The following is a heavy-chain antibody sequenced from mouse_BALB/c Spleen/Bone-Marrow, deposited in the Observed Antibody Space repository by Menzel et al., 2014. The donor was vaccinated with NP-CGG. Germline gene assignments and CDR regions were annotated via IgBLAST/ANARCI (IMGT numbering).Heavy chain of an antibody. V-gene: IGHV3-8*02. Sequence: EVQVVESGHSLVKPSQTLSLTCSVTGDSITSSYWNWIRKFPGNKLEYMGYISYSGNAYYNPPLKSRISLTRDTSKNXYYLQLNSVTTEDTATYFCARGNGYHFDYWGQGTTLTVSS. J-gene: IGHJ2*01. D-gene: IGHD1-2*01. CDR1: GDSITSSY. CDR2: ISYSGNA. CDR3: ARGNGYHFDY.